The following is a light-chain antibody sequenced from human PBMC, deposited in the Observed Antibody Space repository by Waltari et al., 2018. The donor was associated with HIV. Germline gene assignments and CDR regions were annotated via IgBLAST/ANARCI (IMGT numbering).Light chain of an antibody. CDR1: QSVRGIY. J-gene: IGKJ1*01. V-gene: IGKV3-20*01. Sequence: EIVLTQSPDTLSLSPGERATLSCRASQSVRGIYLSWFQQKPGQAPRLLIYGASTRAAGIPDRFSGSGSGTDFTLSISRLEPEDFAVYYCQQYDISPWTFGQGTKVEI. CDR2: GAS. CDR3: QQYDISPWT.